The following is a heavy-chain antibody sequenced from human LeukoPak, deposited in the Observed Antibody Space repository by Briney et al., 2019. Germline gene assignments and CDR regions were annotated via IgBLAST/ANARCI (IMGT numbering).Heavy chain of an antibody. CDR2: ITGSGRTI. J-gene: IGHJ4*02. V-gene: IGHV3-11*01. CDR1: GGSISSYY. D-gene: IGHD6-13*01. CDR3: AREVYGSSWYDY. Sequence: LSLTCTVSGGSISSYYWSWIRQAPGKGLECVSYITGSGRTIYYADSVKGRFTISRDNAKNSLYLQMNSLRAEDTAVYYCAREVYGSSWYDYWGQGTLVTVSS.